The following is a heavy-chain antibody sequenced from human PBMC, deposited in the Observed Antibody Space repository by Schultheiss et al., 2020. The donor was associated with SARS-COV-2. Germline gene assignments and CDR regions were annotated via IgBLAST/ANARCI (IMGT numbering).Heavy chain of an antibody. CDR3: AKRIAAAGNYYYYGMDV. Sequence: GGSLRLSCAASGFTFDDYAMHWVRQAPGKGLEWVSGISWNSGSIGYADSVKGRFTISRDNAKNSLYLQMNSLRAEDTALYYCAKRIAAAGNYYYYGMDVWGQGTTVTVSS. J-gene: IGHJ6*02. CDR2: ISWNSGSI. D-gene: IGHD6-13*01. CDR1: GFTFDDYA. V-gene: IGHV3-9*01.